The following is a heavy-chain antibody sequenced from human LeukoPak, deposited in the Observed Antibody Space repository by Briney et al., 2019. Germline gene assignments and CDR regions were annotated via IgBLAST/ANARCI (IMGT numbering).Heavy chain of an antibody. J-gene: IGHJ3*02. V-gene: IGHV3-23*01. CDR1: GFTFSSYA. CDR3: AKHRDSSWYADAFDI. Sequence: GGSLRLSCAASGFTFSSYAMSWVRQAPGKGLEWVSGISGSGGSTYYPDSVKGRFTISRDNSKNTLYLQMNSLRAEDTAVYYCAKHRDSSWYADAFDIWGQGTMVTVSS. D-gene: IGHD6-13*01. CDR2: ISGSGGST.